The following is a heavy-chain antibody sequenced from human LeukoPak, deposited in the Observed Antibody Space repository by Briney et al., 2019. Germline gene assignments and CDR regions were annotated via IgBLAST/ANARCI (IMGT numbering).Heavy chain of an antibody. D-gene: IGHD5-18*01. V-gene: IGHV1-46*01. J-gene: IGHJ5*02. CDR1: GYIFTSHY. CDR2: INPGGVST. CDR3: ARGEGYSYGYAYA. Sequence: ASVKVSCRASGYIFTSHYMHWVRQAPGQGLEWMGVINPGGVSTTYAQKFQGRVTMTRDTSTSTVYMELSSLRSEDTAVYYCARGEGYSYGYAYAWGQGTLVTVSS.